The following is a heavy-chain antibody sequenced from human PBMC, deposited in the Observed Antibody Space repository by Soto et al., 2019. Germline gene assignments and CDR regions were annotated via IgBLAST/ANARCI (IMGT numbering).Heavy chain of an antibody. CDR3: ARGADCSSTSCLYYYYYGMDV. CDR2: IGTAGDT. V-gene: IGHV3-13*01. D-gene: IGHD2-2*01. J-gene: IGHJ6*02. Sequence: GGSLRLSCAASGFTFSSYDMHWVRQATGKGLEWVSAIGTAGDTYYPGSVKGRFTISRENAKNSLYLQMNSLRAEDTAVYYCARGADCSSTSCLYYYYYGMDVWGQGTTVTVSS. CDR1: GFTFSSYD.